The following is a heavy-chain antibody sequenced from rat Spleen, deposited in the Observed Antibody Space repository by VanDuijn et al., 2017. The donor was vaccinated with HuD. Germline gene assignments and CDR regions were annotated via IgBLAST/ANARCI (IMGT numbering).Heavy chain of an antibody. D-gene: IGHD1-11*01. CDR1: GFTFSNYH. V-gene: IGHV5-25*01. J-gene: IGHJ3*01. Sequence: EVQLVESGGGLVQPGRSMKLSCAASGFTFSNYHMAWVRQAPTKGLEWVASISRGGGDTYYRDSVKGRFTISRDIAKSILFLEMDSLRSEDTATYYCARPTEGIAWFVYWGQGTLVTVSS. CDR2: ISRGGGDT. CDR3: ARPTEGIAWFVY.